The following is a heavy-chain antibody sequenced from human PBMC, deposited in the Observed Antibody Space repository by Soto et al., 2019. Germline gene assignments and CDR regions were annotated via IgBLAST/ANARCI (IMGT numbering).Heavy chain of an antibody. D-gene: IGHD2-21*02. CDR2: IYYSGST. V-gene: IGHV4-31*03. Sequence: QVQLQESGPGLVKPTQTLSLTCTVSGGSISSGGYYWSWIRQHPGKGLEWIGYIYYSGSTYYNPSLKSRVTMSVETSKIQYSRKLSFVTAADTDVYYCARDLYCDCLYFDRWGLGTLVTVSS. J-gene: IGHJ2*01. CDR3: ARDLYCDCLYFDR. CDR1: GGSISSGGYY.